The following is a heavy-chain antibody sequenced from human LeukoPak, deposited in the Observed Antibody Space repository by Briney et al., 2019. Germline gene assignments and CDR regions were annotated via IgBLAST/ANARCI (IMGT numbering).Heavy chain of an antibody. D-gene: IGHD2-15*01. V-gene: IGHV3-48*03. Sequence: PGGSLRLSCAASGLTFSSYEMNWARQAPGKGLEWASYISSSGTTIYYADSVKGRFTISRDNAKNSLYLQMNSLRAEDTAVYYCARVGVVVAATGNLWFDPWGQGTLVTVSS. CDR1: GLTFSSYE. CDR2: ISSSGTTI. CDR3: ARVGVVVAATGNLWFDP. J-gene: IGHJ5*02.